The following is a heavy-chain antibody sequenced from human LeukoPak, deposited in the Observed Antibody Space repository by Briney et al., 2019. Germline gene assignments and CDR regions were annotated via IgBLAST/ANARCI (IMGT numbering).Heavy chain of an antibody. CDR1: GFTFSSYA. CDR3: ARDHYYDSSGSPNWFDP. J-gene: IGHJ5*02. V-gene: IGHV3-30*04. D-gene: IGHD3-22*01. Sequence: PGGSLRLSCAASGFTFSSYAMHRVRQAPGKGLEWVAVISYDGSNKYYADSVKGRFTISRDNSKNTLYLQMNSLRAEDTAVYYCARDHYYDSSGSPNWFDPWGQGTLVTVSS. CDR2: ISYDGSNK.